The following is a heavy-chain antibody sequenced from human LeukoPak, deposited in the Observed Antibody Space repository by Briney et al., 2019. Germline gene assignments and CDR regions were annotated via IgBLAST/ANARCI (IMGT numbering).Heavy chain of an antibody. D-gene: IGHD1-26*01. CDR2: IIPIFGTA. Sequence: SVKVSCKASGGTFSSYAISWVRQAPGQGLEWMGGIIPIFGTANYAQKFQGRVTITADESTSTAYMELSSLRSEDTAVYYCATRYSGSYLNDYFDYWGQGTLVTVSS. V-gene: IGHV1-69*01. J-gene: IGHJ4*02. CDR3: ATRYSGSYLNDYFDY. CDR1: GGTFSSYA.